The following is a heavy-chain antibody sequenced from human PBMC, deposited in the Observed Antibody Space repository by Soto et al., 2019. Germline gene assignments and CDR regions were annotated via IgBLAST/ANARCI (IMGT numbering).Heavy chain of an antibody. Sequence: QVQLVQSRAEVKNPGASVKVSCKASGYSFTRYGIAWARQAPGQGLEWMGWINTYNGNTNYAQNLQGRVTLTTDPSTSTAYMGRTSLRSNDTAIYYCAMVDVYVTPSPQDVWGQGTTVIVSS. J-gene: IGHJ6*02. CDR3: AMVDVYVTPSPQDV. D-gene: IGHD3-16*01. CDR2: INTYNGNT. CDR1: GYSFTRYG. V-gene: IGHV1-18*01.